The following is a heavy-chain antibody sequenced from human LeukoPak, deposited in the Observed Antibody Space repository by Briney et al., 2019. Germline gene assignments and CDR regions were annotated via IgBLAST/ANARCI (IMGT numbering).Heavy chain of an antibody. Sequence: PGGSLRLSCAASGFTFSGSAMYWVRQASGTGLEWLGRIRSKANSYATAYAAWVKGRFTISRDDSKNTAYLQMNSLKTEDTAVYYCTRQSGSGSYENWGQGTLVTVSS. D-gene: IGHD3-10*01. CDR3: TRQSGSGSYEN. CDR1: GFTFSGSA. CDR2: IRSKANSYAT. J-gene: IGHJ4*02. V-gene: IGHV3-73*01.